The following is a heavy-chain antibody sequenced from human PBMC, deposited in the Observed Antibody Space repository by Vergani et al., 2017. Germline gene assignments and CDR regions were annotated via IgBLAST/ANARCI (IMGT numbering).Heavy chain of an antibody. V-gene: IGHV3-48*01. CDR1: GFTFSSYS. J-gene: IGHJ5*02. CDR3: ARGVDIVVVPAAIPGWFDP. Sequence: EVQLVESGGGLVQPGGSLRLSCAASGFTFSSYSMNWVRQAPGKGLEWVSYISSSSSTIYYADSVKGRFTISRDNAKNSLYLQMNRLRAEDTAVYYCARGVDIVVVPAAIPGWFDPWGQGTLVTVSS. D-gene: IGHD2-2*02. CDR2: ISSSSSTI.